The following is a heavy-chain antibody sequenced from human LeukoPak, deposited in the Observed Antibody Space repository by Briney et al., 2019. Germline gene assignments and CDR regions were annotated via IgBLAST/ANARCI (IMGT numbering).Heavy chain of an antibody. J-gene: IGHJ4*02. V-gene: IGHV4-34*01. CDR1: GGSFSGYY. Sequence: SETLSLTCAVYGGSFSGYYWSWIRQPPGKGLEWIGEINHSGSTNYNPSLKSRVTISVDTSKNQFSLKLSSVTAADTAVYYCARSSGYSSSWWWSPSFDYWGQGTLVTVSS. CDR3: ARSSGYSSSWWWSPSFDY. D-gene: IGHD6-13*01. CDR2: INHSGST.